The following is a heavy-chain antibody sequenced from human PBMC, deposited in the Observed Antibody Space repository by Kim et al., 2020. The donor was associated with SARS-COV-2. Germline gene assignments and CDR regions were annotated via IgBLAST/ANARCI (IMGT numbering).Heavy chain of an antibody. CDR1: GGSISPFY. Sequence: SETLSLTCTVSGGSISPFYWSWIRQPPGQGLEWIGYIHYDGTTSYSPSLKSRLTILVDTSKNQFSLKLTSVTAADAAVYFCARGGWSLDYWGQGILVTVSS. CDR2: IHYDGTT. J-gene: IGHJ4*02. CDR3: ARGGWSLDY. V-gene: IGHV4-59*01. D-gene: IGHD6-19*01.